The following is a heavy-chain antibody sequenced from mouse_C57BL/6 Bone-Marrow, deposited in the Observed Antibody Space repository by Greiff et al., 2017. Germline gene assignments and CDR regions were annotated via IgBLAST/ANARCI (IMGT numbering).Heavy chain of an antibody. J-gene: IGHJ4*01. Sequence: QVQLQQPGAELVKPGASVKLSCKASGYTFTSYWMHWVKQRPGQGLEWIGMIHPNSGSTNYNEKFKSKAPLTVDKSSSTAYMQLSSLTSEDSAVYYCARKKIEIYYGYDYYAMDYWGQGTSVTVSS. D-gene: IGHD2-2*01. CDR2: IHPNSGST. V-gene: IGHV1-64*01. CDR1: GYTFTSYW. CDR3: ARKKIEIYYGYDYYAMDY.